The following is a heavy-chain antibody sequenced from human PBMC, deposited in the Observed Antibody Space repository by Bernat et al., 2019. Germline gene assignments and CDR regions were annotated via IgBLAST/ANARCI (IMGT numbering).Heavy chain of an antibody. D-gene: IGHD3-9*01. CDR3: TRRYSGRGFDY. J-gene: IGHJ4*02. V-gene: IGHV4-39*01. CDR2: IYYSGTT. CDR1: GGSISSSSYY. Sequence: QLQLHESGPGLVKPSETLSLTCTVSGGSISSSSYYWGWIRQPPGKGLEWIGSIYYSGTTYYNPSLKSRVTISVDTSKNQFSRRLSSVTAADTAVYYCTRRYSGRGFDYWGQGTLVTVSS.